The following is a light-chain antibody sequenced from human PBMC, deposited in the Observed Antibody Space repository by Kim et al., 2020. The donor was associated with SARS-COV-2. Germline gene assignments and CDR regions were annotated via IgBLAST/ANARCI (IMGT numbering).Light chain of an antibody. CDR2: SAT. V-gene: IGKV1-9*01. Sequence: DIQLTQSPSFLSTSAGDRVTITCRASQGISSYLAWYQQKPGKAPKLLIYSATTLQSGVPPRFSGTESGTDFTLTISSLEPEDFATYFCQQLYSYPFTFGQGTKLEI. CDR1: QGISSY. J-gene: IGKJ2*01. CDR3: QQLYSYPFT.